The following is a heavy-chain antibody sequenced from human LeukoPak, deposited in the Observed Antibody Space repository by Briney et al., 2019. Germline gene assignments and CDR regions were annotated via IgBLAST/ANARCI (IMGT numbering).Heavy chain of an antibody. Sequence: SETLSLTCTVSGDSISTSSYYWGWIRQPPGKGLEWIGSVFFSGNTYYEPSLKSRVTISVDTSKNQFSLKLSSVTAADTAVYYCARANGKAFDYWGQGTLVTVSS. D-gene: IGHD1-26*01. J-gene: IGHJ4*02. V-gene: IGHV4-39*07. CDR3: ARANGKAFDY. CDR1: GDSISTSSYY. CDR2: VFFSGNT.